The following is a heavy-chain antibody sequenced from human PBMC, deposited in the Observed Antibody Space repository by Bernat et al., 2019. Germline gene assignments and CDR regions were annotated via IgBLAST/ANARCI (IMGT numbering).Heavy chain of an antibody. J-gene: IGHJ4*02. Sequence: QVQLQESGPGLVKPSETLSLTCAVSGYSISSGYYWGWIRQPPGKGLEWIGSIYHSGSTYYNPSLKSLVTISVDTSKNQFSLKLRSVAAADSAVYYCAGGSTDYFDYWGQGTLVTVSS. V-gene: IGHV4-38-2*01. D-gene: IGHD4-17*01. CDR2: IYHSGST. CDR1: GYSISSGYY. CDR3: AGGSTDYFDY.